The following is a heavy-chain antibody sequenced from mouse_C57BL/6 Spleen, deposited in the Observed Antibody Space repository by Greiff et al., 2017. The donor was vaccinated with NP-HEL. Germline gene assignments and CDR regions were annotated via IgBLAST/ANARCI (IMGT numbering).Heavy chain of an antibody. Sequence: VQLQQPGAELVKPGASVKLSCKASGYTFTSYWMQWVKQRPGQGLEWIGEIDPSDSYTNYNQQFKGKATLTVDTSSSTAYMQLRSRPSEDSAVYYWAKGDPHWYFDVWGTGTTVTVSS. J-gene: IGHJ1*03. CDR3: AKGDPHWYFDV. D-gene: IGHD3-3*01. V-gene: IGHV1-50*01. CDR2: IDPSDSYT. CDR1: GYTFTSYW.